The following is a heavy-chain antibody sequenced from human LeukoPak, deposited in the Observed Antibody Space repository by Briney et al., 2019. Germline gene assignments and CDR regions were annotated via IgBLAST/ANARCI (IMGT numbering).Heavy chain of an antibody. CDR1: GGSFSGYY. CDR2: INHSGST. J-gene: IGHJ6*03. Sequence: KPSETLSLTCAVYGGSFSGYYWSWIRQPPGKGLEWIGEINHSGSTNYNPSLKSRVTISVDTSKNQFSLKLSSVTAADTGVYYCARDFDDFWSGYYRDYYYYKDVCGKGTTVTVSS. V-gene: IGHV4-34*01. D-gene: IGHD3-3*01. CDR3: ARDFDDFWSGYYRDYYYYKDV.